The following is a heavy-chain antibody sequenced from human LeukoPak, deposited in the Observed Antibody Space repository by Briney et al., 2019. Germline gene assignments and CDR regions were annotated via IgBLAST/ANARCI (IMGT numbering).Heavy chain of an antibody. D-gene: IGHD2-15*01. J-gene: IGHJ3*02. CDR1: GDSVSSNSYY. CDR2: IYYSGST. CDR3: ARAGGYDIGAFDI. Sequence: SETLSLTCTVSGDSVSSNSYYWTWIRQPPGKGLEWIGYIYYSGSTNYNPSLKSRVTISVDTSKNQFSLKLSSVTAADTAVYYCARAGGYDIGAFDIWGQGTMVTVSS. V-gene: IGHV4-61*01.